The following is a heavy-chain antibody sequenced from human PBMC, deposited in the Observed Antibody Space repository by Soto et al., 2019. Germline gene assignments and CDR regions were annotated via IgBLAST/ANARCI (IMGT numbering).Heavy chain of an antibody. CDR1: GYSFNTYL. V-gene: IGHV5-51*01. CDR3: ARAIGYCSSSSCYTFDY. J-gene: IGHJ4*02. D-gene: IGHD2-2*02. CDR2: IYPVDSDT. Sequence: GESLKISCKGSGYSFNTYLICWVRQMPGKGLEWMGIIYPVDSDTRYSPSFQGQVTISVDKSISTAYLQWSSLKASDTAMYYCARAIGYCSSSSCYTFDYWGQGTLVTVSS.